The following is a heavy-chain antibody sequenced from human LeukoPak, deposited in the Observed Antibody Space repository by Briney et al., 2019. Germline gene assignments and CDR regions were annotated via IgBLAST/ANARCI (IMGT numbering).Heavy chain of an antibody. D-gene: IGHD2-2*01. Sequence: PSETLSLTCTVSGGSISSYYWSWIRQPPGKGLEWIGYIYYSGSTNYNPSLKSRVTISVDTSKNQFSLKLSSVTAADTAVYYCGSNRFYCSSTSCYSSYFDYWGQGTLVTVSS. CDR3: GSNRFYCSSTSCYSSYFDY. J-gene: IGHJ4*02. V-gene: IGHV4-59*01. CDR1: GGSISSYY. CDR2: IYYSGST.